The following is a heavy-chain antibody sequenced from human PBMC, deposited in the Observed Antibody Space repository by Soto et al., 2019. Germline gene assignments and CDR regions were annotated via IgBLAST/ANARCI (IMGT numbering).Heavy chain of an antibody. V-gene: IGHV1-8*01. Sequence: QVQLVQSGAEVKEPGASVRVSCKASGYTFTSYDINWVRQATGQGLEWMGWMNPESRNTGYAQKFQGRVTMTRDTSISTAYMELTSLRSEDTAVYYCARFVRHQLPTIDFWGQGSLVIVYS. CDR1: GYTFTSYD. J-gene: IGHJ4*02. CDR3: ARFVRHQLPTIDF. D-gene: IGHD2-2*01. CDR2: MNPESRNT.